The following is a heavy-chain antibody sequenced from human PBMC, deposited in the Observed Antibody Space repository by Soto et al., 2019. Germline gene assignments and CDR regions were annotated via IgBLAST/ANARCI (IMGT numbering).Heavy chain of an antibody. CDR1: GGSFSGYY. CDR3: ARESHDILTGPPWVWYFDL. D-gene: IGHD3-9*01. CDR2: INDRGSI. Sequence: QVQLQQWGAGPLRPLETLSLTCGVSGGSFSGYYWAWIRQSPGKGLEWIGEINDRGSINYNPSLKSRVSISVAPSKNHYSLNLRSVTAADTAVYYCARESHDILTGPPWVWYFDLWGRGHLVPVSS. V-gene: IGHV4-34*01. J-gene: IGHJ2*01.